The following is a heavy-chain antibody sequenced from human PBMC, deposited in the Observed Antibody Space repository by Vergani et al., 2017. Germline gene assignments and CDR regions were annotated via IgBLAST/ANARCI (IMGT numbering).Heavy chain of an antibody. Sequence: QLQLQESGPGLVKPSETLSLTCTVSGGSISSSSYYWGWIRQPPGKGLEWIGSIYYSGSTYYNPSLKSRVTISVDTSKNQFSLKLSSVTAADTAVYCCARHLAYCGGDCYPYYYGMDVWGQGP. J-gene: IGHJ6*02. D-gene: IGHD2-21*02. CDR1: GGSISSSSYY. CDR3: ARHLAYCGGDCYPYYYGMDV. V-gene: IGHV4-39*01. CDR2: IYYSGST.